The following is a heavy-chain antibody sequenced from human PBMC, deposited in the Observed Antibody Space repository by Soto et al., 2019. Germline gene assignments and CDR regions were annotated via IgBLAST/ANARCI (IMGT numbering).Heavy chain of an antibody. CDR3: AMCAGWFEGDSFNV. D-gene: IGHD3-10*01. J-gene: IGHJ3*01. V-gene: IGHV3-48*02. CDR2: INSDSGII. CDR1: GFSFGSEN. Sequence: EALLEESGGGLVQPGGSLRLLCAASGFSFGSENMNWVRQAPGKGLEWIAYINSDSGIIYYADSVKGRFTISRDNAHNSLYLQMNSLTDDDTAVYYCAMCAGWFEGDSFNVWGHGTMVTVSS.